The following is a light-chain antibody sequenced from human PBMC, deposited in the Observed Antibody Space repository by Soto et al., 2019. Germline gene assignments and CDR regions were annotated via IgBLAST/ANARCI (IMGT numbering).Light chain of an antibody. Sequence: QSALTQPASVSGSPGQSITISCTGTSSDVGGYNYVSWYQRHPGKAPKLMIYGVSNRPSGVSNRFSGSKSGNTASLTISGLQAEDEADYYCGSYTSSSTLVVFGGGTKVTVL. J-gene: IGLJ2*01. CDR2: GVS. CDR1: SSDVGGYNY. CDR3: GSYTSSSTLVV. V-gene: IGLV2-14*01.